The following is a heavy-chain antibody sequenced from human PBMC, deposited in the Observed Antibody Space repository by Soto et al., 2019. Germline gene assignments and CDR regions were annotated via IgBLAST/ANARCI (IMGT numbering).Heavy chain of an antibody. J-gene: IGHJ4*02. D-gene: IGHD5-18*01. CDR1: GFTFDDYA. CDR3: AKGGYSYGYRSYYFDY. Sequence: GGSLRLSCAASGFTFDDYAMHWVRQAPGKGLEWVSGISWNSGSIGYADSVKDRFTISRDNAKNSLYLQMNSLRAEDTALYYCAKGGYSYGYRSYYFDYWGQGTLVTVSS. V-gene: IGHV3-9*01. CDR2: ISWNSGSI.